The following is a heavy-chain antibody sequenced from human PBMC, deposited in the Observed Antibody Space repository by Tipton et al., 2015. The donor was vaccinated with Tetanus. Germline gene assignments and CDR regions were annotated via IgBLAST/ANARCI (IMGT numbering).Heavy chain of an antibody. J-gene: IGHJ3*02. Sequence: SLRLSCVGSGFRFSGYYMTWIRQSPGKGLEWVSYDSPSGTNTQYGESVKGRFTVSRDNAKKSLFLQMSSLRADDTAVYYCAGTRDSGGNQDAFDIWGQGTLVNVSS. CDR1: GFRFSGYY. V-gene: IGHV3-11*01. D-gene: IGHD4-23*01. CDR3: AGTRDSGGNQDAFDI. CDR2: DSPSGTNT.